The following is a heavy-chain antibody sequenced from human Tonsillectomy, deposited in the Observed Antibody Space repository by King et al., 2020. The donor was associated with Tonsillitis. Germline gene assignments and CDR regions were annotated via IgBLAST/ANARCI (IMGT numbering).Heavy chain of an antibody. J-gene: IGHJ3*02. CDR3: ATLEEKEWELLKNIFDI. D-gene: IGHD1-26*01. CDR2: ILYSGST. Sequence: QLQESGPGLVKPSETLSLTCSVSGGSISSNGYYGGWIRQPPGKGLEWSWDILYSGSTYYNPSLKSRVTISVYTSKNQFSLKLTSVTAADTAVYYCATLEEKEWELLKNIFDIWGQGTMVTVSS. CDR1: GGSISSNGYY. V-gene: IGHV4-39*01.